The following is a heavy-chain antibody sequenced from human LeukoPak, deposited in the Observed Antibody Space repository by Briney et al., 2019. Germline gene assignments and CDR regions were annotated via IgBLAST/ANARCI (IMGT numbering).Heavy chain of an antibody. CDR1: GFTFSTYG. V-gene: IGHV3-23*01. D-gene: IGHD3-16*01. Sequence: GGSLRLSCAASGFTFSTYGMNWVRQAPGKGLEWVSGISGSGGSTYYADSVKGRFTISRDNAKNSLYLQMNSLRAEDTAVYYCARDLAHAFDIWGQGTMVTVSS. CDR2: ISGSGGST. CDR3: ARDLAHAFDI. J-gene: IGHJ3*02.